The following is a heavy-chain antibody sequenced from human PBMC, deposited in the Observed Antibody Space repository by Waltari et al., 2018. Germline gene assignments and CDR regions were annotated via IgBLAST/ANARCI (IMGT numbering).Heavy chain of an antibody. CDR1: GFTFSSYG. CDR2: IWYDGSNK. Sequence: ASGFTFSSYGMHWVRQAPGKGLEWVAVIWYDGSNKYYADSVKGRFTISRDNSKNTLYLQMNSLRAEDTAVYYCARAGITFGGVIVPDYWGQGTLVTVSS. CDR3: ARAGITFGGVIVPDY. J-gene: IGHJ4*02. D-gene: IGHD3-16*02. V-gene: IGHV3-33*01.